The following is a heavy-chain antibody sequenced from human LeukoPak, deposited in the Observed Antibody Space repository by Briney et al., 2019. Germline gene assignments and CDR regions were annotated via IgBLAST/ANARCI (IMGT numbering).Heavy chain of an antibody. Sequence: PSETLSLTSTVSGGSISSYYWSWIRQPPGKGQEWSGYIYYSGSTYYNPSLKCRVSISVDTSKNQFSLKLSSVTAADTAVYYCARYCPGAGDAFDIWGQGTMVTVSS. CDR3: ARYCPGAGDAFDI. CDR1: GGSISSYY. J-gene: IGHJ3*02. V-gene: IGHV4-59*08. D-gene: IGHD1-26*01. CDR2: IYYSGST.